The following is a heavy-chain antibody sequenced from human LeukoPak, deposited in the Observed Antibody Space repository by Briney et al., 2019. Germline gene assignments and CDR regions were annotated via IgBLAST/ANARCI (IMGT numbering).Heavy chain of an antibody. J-gene: IGHJ3*02. Sequence: PTGGSLRLSCAASGFTVSSNYMSWVRQAPGKGLEWVSVIYSGGSTYYADSVKGRFTISRDNSKNTLYLQMNSLRSEDTAVYYCARAPDFWHASDIWGQGTMVTVSS. CDR2: IYSGGST. D-gene: IGHD3-3*01. CDR1: GFTVSSNY. V-gene: IGHV3-53*01. CDR3: ARAPDFWHASDI.